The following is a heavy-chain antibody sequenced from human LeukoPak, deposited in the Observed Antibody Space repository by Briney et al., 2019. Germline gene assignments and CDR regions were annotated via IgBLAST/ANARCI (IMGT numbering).Heavy chain of an antibody. CDR2: IYHTGST. D-gene: IGHD5-12*01. CDR3: ASRGYSAYDPADIIDY. V-gene: IGHV4-30-2*01. J-gene: IGHJ4*02. Sequence: SQTLSLTCTVSGGSISSGGYYWSWIRQPPGKGLEWIGYIYHTGSTYYNPSLKSRVTISIDRSKNQFSLRLSSVTAADTAVYYCASRGYSAYDPADIIDYWGQGTLVTVSS. CDR1: GGSISSGGYY.